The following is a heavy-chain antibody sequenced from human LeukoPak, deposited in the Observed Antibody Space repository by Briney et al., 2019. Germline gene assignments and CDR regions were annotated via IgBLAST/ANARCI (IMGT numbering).Heavy chain of an antibody. CDR1: GFTFSSYA. CDR3: AKMSPVVPAANDYYYMDV. CDR2: ISGSGGST. D-gene: IGHD2-2*01. J-gene: IGHJ6*03. V-gene: IGHV3-23*01. Sequence: GGSLRLSCAASGFTFSSYAMSWVRQAPGKGLEWVSAISGSGGSTYYADSVKGRFTISRDNSKNTLYLQMNSLRAEDTAVYYCAKMSPVVPAANDYYYMDVWGKGTTVTVSS.